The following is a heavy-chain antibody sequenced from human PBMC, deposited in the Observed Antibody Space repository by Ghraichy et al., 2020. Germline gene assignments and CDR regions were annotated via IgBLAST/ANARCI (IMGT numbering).Heavy chain of an antibody. J-gene: IGHJ3*02. CDR2: ISSSSSYI. CDR3: ARDLAVAALRGHDAFDI. Sequence: GESLNISCAASGFTFSSYSMNWVRQAPGKGLEWVSSISSSSSYIYYADSVKGRFTISRDNAKNSLYLQMNSLRAEDTAVYYCARDLAVAALRGHDAFDIWGQGTMVTVSS. V-gene: IGHV3-21*01. CDR1: GFTFSSYS. D-gene: IGHD6-19*01.